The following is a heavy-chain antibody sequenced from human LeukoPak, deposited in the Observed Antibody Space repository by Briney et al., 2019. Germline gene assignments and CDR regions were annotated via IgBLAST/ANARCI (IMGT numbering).Heavy chain of an antibody. CDR1: GFTFSNYW. CDR3: AELGITMIGGV. Sequence: GGSLRLSCVGSGFTFSNYWMHWVRQAPGKGLVWGSRINTDDTTTNYADPVKGRFTISRDNAKNSLSLQMNSLRAEDTAVYYCAELGITMIGGVWGKGTTVTISS. J-gene: IGHJ6*04. CDR2: INTDDTTT. V-gene: IGHV3-74*01. D-gene: IGHD3-10*02.